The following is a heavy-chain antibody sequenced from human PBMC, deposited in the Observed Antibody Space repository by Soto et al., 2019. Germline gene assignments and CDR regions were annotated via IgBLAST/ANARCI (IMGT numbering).Heavy chain of an antibody. J-gene: IGHJ5*02. CDR2: IYYSGST. CDR1: GGSVSSGSYY. V-gene: IGHV4-31*03. Sequence: SETLSLTCTVSGGSVSSGSYYWSWIRQHPGKGLEWIGYIYYSGSTYYNPSLKSRVTISVDTSKNQFSLKLSSVTAADTAVYYCARGYDSSGSRLDPWGQGTLVTVSS. CDR3: ARGYDSSGSRLDP. D-gene: IGHD3-22*01.